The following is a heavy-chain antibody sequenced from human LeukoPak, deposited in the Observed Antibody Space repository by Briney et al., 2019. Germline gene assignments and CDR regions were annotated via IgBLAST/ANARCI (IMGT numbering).Heavy chain of an antibody. D-gene: IGHD6-19*01. Sequence: SETLSLTCAVSVGSFSGYYWSWIRQPPGKGLEWMGEINHSGSTNYNPSLKSRVTISVDTSKNQFSLKLSSVTAADTAVYYCARDSSGWFRKGFDYWGQGTLVTVSS. CDR2: INHSGST. J-gene: IGHJ4*02. V-gene: IGHV4-34*01. CDR3: ARDSSGWFRKGFDY. CDR1: VGSFSGYY.